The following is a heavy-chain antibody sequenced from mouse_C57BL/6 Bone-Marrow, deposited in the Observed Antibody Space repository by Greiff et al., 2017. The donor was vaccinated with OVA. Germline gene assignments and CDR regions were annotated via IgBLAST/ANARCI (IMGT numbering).Heavy chain of an antibody. J-gene: IGHJ2*01. CDR3: ATTAYYYGSSPYYFDY. D-gene: IGHD1-1*01. CDR2: ILPGSGST. Sequence: QVQLKQSGAELMKPGASVKLSCKATGYTFTGYWIEWVKQRPGHGLEWIGEILPGSGSTNYNEKFKGKATFTADTSSNTAYMQLSSLTTEDSAIYYCATTAYYYGSSPYYFDYWGQGTTLTVSS. CDR1: GYTFTGYW. V-gene: IGHV1-9*01.